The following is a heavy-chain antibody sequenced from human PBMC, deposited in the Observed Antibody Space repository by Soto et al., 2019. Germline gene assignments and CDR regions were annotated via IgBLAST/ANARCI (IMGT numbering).Heavy chain of an antibody. D-gene: IGHD1-26*01. CDR1: GGSISSYY. V-gene: IGHV4-59*01. CDR3: ARAMRGSYLRYFDY. Sequence: QVQLQESGPGLVKPSETLSLTCTVSGGSISSYYWSWIRQPPGKGLEWIGYIYYSGSTNYNPSRKSRVTISVDTSKNQFSLKLSSVTAADTAVYYCARAMRGSYLRYFDYWGQGTLVTVSS. J-gene: IGHJ4*02. CDR2: IYYSGST.